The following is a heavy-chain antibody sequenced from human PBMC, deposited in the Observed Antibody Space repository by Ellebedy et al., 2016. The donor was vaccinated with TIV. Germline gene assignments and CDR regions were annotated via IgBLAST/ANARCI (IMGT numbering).Heavy chain of an antibody. Sequence: GESLKISXAASGFTFTDYAMSWVRQAPGKGLEWVSAIGSNGIATYYKDSVKGRFTISRDNSKNTLYLQMDSLRAEDTAVYYCAKSGYCSGGRCYGGPSDYWGQGTLVNVSS. J-gene: IGHJ4*02. CDR3: AKSGYCSGGRCYGGPSDY. V-gene: IGHV3-23*01. CDR1: GFTFTDYA. CDR2: IGSNGIAT. D-gene: IGHD2-15*01.